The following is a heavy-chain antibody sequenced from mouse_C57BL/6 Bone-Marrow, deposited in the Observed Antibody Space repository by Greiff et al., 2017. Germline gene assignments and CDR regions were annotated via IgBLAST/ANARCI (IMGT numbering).Heavy chain of an antibody. J-gene: IGHJ4*01. CDR3: ARGYYDPRDAMEY. V-gene: IGHV14-3*01. Sequence: EVQLQQSVAELVRPGASVKLSCTASGFNIKNTYMHWVKQRPEQGLEWIGRIDPANGNTKYAPKFQGKATINADTSSNTAYLRLSSLTSEDTAVYYCARGYYDPRDAMEYGGKGTSVTVSS. CDR1: GFNIKNTY. D-gene: IGHD2-4*01. CDR2: IDPANGNT.